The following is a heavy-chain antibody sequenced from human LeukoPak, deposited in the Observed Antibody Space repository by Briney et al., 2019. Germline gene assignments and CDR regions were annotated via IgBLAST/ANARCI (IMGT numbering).Heavy chain of an antibody. CDR1: GFTFSSYA. CDR3: AKGPQRQVDRGFFLWRPRRREDVARSSKATP. V-gene: IGHV3-23*01. CDR2: ISGSGGSS. Sequence: GGSLRLSCAASGFTFSSYAMSWVRQAPGKGLEWVSAISGSGGSSYYADSVRGRFTISRDNSKNTLYLQMNSLRAEDTAVYYCAKGPQRQVDRGFFLWRPRRREDVARSSKATPWGQGTLVTVSS. J-gene: IGHJ4*02. D-gene: IGHD2-15*01.